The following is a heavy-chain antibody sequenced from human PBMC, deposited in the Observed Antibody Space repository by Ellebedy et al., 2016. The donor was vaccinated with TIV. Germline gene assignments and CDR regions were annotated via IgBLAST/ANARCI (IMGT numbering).Heavy chain of an antibody. Sequence: GESLKISXAASGFPFSSYGMHWVRQAPGKGLEWVAVIWYDGSNKNYADSVKGRFTISRDNSKNTLYLQMNSLRAEDTAVYFCASSVHWGQGTLVTVSS. CDR2: IWYDGSNK. CDR3: ASSVH. J-gene: IGHJ4*02. CDR1: GFPFSSYG. V-gene: IGHV3-33*01. D-gene: IGHD3-10*01.